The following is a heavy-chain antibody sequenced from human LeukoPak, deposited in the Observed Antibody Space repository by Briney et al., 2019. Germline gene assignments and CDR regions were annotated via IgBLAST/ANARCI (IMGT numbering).Heavy chain of an antibody. D-gene: IGHD6-19*01. CDR1: GFTFSKYW. CDR3: ATKEWLAPPPDS. J-gene: IGHJ4*02. CDR2: INTDRTVT. Sequence: PGGSLRLSCAASGFTFSKYWMLWVRQAPGKGLERVSRINTDRTVTNYADSVKGRFTVSRDNADNPMFLQMNSVRDEDTAVYYCATKEWLAPPPDSWGQGTPVTVSS. V-gene: IGHV3-74*01.